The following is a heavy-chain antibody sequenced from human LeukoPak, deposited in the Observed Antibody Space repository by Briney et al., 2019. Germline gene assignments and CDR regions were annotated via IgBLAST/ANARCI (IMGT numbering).Heavy chain of an antibody. Sequence: PGGSLTLSCVASGFTFNSYAMYWVRQAPGKGLEWVAGVFGSGGSAHYTDSVEGRFTIFRDNSKNTVYLQMSSLRAEDTAVYYCGKPTVGYSSGRYPGWPIDYWGQGTLVTVSS. CDR3: GKPTVGYSSGRYPGWPIDY. D-gene: IGHD6-19*01. CDR2: VFGSGGSA. CDR1: GFTFNSYA. V-gene: IGHV3-23*01. J-gene: IGHJ4*02.